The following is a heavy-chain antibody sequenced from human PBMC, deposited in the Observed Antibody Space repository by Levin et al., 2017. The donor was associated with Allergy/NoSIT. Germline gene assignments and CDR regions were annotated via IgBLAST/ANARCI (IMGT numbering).Heavy chain of an antibody. CDR2: IYSGGST. CDR3: ARDYCSSTTCHDDAFDI. Sequence: HTGGSLRLSCAASGFSVSSNYMAWVRQAPGKGLEWVSVIYSGGSTYYADSVKGRFIISRDNSKNTVYLQLNSLRVEDTAVYYCARDYCSSTTCHDDAFDIWGQGTMVTVSS. J-gene: IGHJ3*02. V-gene: IGHV3-53*01. D-gene: IGHD2-2*01. CDR1: GFSVSSNY.